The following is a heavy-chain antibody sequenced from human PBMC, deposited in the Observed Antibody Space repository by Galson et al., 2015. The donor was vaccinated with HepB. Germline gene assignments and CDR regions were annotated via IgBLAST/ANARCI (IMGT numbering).Heavy chain of an antibody. CDR1: GASISSSLYY. J-gene: IGHJ4*02. CDR2: ISYTGNT. CDR3: ARAAGDSSTYANDY. Sequence: ETLSLTCTVSGASISSSLYYWVWIRQPPETGLEWIGSISYTGNTYYKSSLKSRVTISADMSKNRFSLKVNSVTAADTAVYYCARAAGDSSTYANDYWGQGTLVTVSS. D-gene: IGHD5-18*01. V-gene: IGHV4-39*07.